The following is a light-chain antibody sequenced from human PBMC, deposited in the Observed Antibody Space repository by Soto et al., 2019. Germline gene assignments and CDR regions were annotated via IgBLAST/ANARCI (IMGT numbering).Light chain of an antibody. Sequence: QSVLTQPRSVSGSPGQSVTISCTGTNSDVGGYNYVSWYQQYPGKAPKLMISGVSERPSGVPDRFSGSKSGNTASLTISGLQAEDEADYYSCSYVDTDTWVFGGGTKVTVL. CDR1: NSDVGGYNY. CDR3: CSYVDTDTWV. V-gene: IGLV2-11*01. J-gene: IGLJ3*02. CDR2: GVS.